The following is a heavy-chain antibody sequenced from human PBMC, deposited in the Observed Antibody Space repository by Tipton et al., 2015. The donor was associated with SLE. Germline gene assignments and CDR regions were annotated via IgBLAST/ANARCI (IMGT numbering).Heavy chain of an antibody. Sequence: SLRLSCSASGFTFGSYAMSWVRQAPGKGLEWVSVIYSGGSSTYYADSVKGRFTISRDDSTNTLYRQMNSLRAEDTAIYYCAKDQSGTYFPLDYWGQGTLVTVSS. CDR2: IYSGGSST. J-gene: IGHJ4*02. CDR1: GFTFGSYA. D-gene: IGHD1-26*01. CDR3: AKDQSGTYFPLDY. V-gene: IGHV3-23*03.